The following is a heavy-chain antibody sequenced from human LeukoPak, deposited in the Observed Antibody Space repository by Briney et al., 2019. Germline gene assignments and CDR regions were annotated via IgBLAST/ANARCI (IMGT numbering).Heavy chain of an antibody. CDR2: IDNSGST. CDR1: GGSISSSY. CDR3: ARLFRIIMVRGVITYDAFDM. J-gene: IGHJ3*02. V-gene: IGHV4-4*09. Sequence: PSETLSLTCTVSGGSISSSYRSWIRQPPGKGLECIGNIDNSGSTNYNPSLQSRVIISVDTSKSQFSLKLSSVTAADTAVYYCARLFRIIMVRGVITYDAFDMWGQRTKVTVSP. D-gene: IGHD3-10*01.